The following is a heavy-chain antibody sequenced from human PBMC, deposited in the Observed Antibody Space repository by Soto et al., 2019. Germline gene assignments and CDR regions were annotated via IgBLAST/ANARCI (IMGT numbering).Heavy chain of an antibody. CDR1: GYTFTSYG. CDR3: AREPNYFDY. V-gene: IGHV1-18*01. J-gene: IGHJ4*02. CDR2: ISAYNGNT. Sequence: QVQLVQSGAEVKKPGASVKVSCKASGYTFTSYGISWVRQAPGQGLEWMGWISAYNGNTKYAHKLKGRVTMTTDTSTSTDTLKLRSLRSVDTAVYDCAREPNYFDYWGQGTLVTVSS.